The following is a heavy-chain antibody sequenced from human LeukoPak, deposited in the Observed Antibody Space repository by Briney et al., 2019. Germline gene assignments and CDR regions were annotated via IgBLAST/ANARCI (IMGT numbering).Heavy chain of an antibody. V-gene: IGHV3-53*01. CDR1: GFIVSSNY. CDR2: IYSGGST. D-gene: IGHD1-26*01. J-gene: IGHJ2*01. CDR3: AKDRTVGASYWYFDL. Sequence: PGGSLRLSCAASGFIVSSNYMTWVRQAPGKGLEWVSVIYSGGSTYYADSVKGRFTISRDNSKNTLFLHMNTLRAEDTAIYYCAKDRTVGASYWYFDLWGRGTLVTVSS.